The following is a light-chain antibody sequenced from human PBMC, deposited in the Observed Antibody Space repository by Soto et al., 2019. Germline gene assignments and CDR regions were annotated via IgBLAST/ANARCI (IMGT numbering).Light chain of an antibody. CDR3: QTWGTGIHV. J-gene: IGLJ7*01. V-gene: IGLV4-69*01. Sequence: QLVLTQSPSASASLGASVKLTCTLSSGHSSNAIAWHQQQPEKGPRYLMILNSDGTHSKGDGIPDRLSGSSSGAERYLTISSLQSEDEADYYCQTWGTGIHVFGGGTQLTVL. CDR1: SGHSSNA. CDR2: LNSDGTH.